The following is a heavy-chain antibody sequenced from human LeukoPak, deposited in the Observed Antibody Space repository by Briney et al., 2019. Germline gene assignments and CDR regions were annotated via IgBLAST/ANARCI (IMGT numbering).Heavy chain of an antibody. CDR1: GFTFSSYG. CDR2: IWYDGSNK. CDR3: AKDRAGAAAGTFYFDY. V-gene: IGHV3-33*06. D-gene: IGHD6-13*01. J-gene: IGHJ4*02. Sequence: GSLRLSCAASGFTFSSYGMHWVRQAPGKGLEWVAVIWYDGSNKYYADSVKGRFTISRDNSKNTLYLQMNSLRAEDTAVYYCAKDRAGAAAGTFYFDYWGQGTLVTVSS.